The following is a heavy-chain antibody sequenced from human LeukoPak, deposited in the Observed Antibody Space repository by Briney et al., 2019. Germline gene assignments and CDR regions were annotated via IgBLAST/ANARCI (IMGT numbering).Heavy chain of an antibody. V-gene: IGHV1-24*01. CDR3: APLRYFDRIQ. J-gene: IGHJ4*02. Sequence: ASVKVSCKASGGTFSSYAISWVRQAPGKGLEWMGGFDPEDGETIYAQKFQGRVTMTEDTSTDTAYMELSSLRSEDTAVYYCAPLRYFDRIQWGQGTLVTVSS. CDR1: GGTFSSYA. CDR2: FDPEDGET. D-gene: IGHD3-9*01.